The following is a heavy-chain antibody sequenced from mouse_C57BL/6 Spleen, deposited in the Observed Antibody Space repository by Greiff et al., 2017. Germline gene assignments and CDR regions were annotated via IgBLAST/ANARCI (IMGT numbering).Heavy chain of an antibody. CDR2: INPSSGYT. D-gene: IGHD1-1*02. CDR1: GYTFTSYT. CDR3: ARGDYSFAY. Sequence: QVQLKESGAELARPGASVKMSCKASGYTFTSYTMHWVKQRPGQGLEWIGYINPSSGYTKYNQKFKDKATLTADKSSSTAYMQLSSLTSEDSAVYYCARGDYSFAYWGQGTLVTVSA. J-gene: IGHJ3*01. V-gene: IGHV1-4*01.